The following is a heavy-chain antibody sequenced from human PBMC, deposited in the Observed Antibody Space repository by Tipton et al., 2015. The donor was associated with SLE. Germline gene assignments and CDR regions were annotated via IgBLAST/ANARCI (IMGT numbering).Heavy chain of an antibody. J-gene: IGHJ2*01. V-gene: IGHV4-61*02. CDR2: IYTSGST. CDR3: ARGIAAAGTGGYFDL. D-gene: IGHD6-13*01. Sequence: TLSLTCTVSGGSISSGSYYWSWIRQPAGKGLEWIGRIYTSGSTNYNPSLKSRVTMSVDTSKNQFSLKLSSVTAADTAVYYCARGIAAAGTGGYFDLWGRGTLVTVSS. CDR1: GGSISSGSYY.